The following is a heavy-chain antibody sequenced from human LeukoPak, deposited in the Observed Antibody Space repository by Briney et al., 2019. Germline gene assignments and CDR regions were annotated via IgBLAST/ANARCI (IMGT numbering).Heavy chain of an antibody. Sequence: SETLSLTCTVSGGSISSYYWSWIRQAPGKGLEWIGHIYYSGSTNYNPSLASRVTISVDTSKNQFSLKLSSVTAADTAVYYCARVSYGDYVGYWGQGTLVTVSS. V-gene: IGHV4-59*12. CDR1: GGSISSYY. CDR2: IYYSGST. J-gene: IGHJ4*02. CDR3: ARVSYGDYVGY. D-gene: IGHD4-17*01.